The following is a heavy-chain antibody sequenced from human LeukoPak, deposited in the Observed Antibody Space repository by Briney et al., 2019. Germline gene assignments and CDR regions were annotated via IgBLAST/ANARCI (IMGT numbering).Heavy chain of an antibody. CDR1: GGSISNYF. V-gene: IGHV4-4*07. J-gene: IGHJ3*02. CDR2: LYTSGST. Sequence: PSETLSLTCTVSGGSISNYFLTWVRQPVGKSLEWIGRLYTSGSTNYNPSLKSRVTMSLDTSMTQFALKLKSVTAADTAVYYCAGGGSPHIWGQGIMVTVSS. CDR3: AGGGSPHI. D-gene: IGHD1-26*01.